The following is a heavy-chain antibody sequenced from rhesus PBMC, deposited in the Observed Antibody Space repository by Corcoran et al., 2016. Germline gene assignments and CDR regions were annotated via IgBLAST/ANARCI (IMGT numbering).Heavy chain of an antibody. V-gene: IGHV3S25*01. D-gene: IGHD3-9*01. CDR2: MNSGECRK. J-gene: IGHJ6*01. CDR1: GFTFSSYW. CDR3: AKVEIRGDYYGLDS. Sequence: EVQLVESGGGLAKPGGSLRLSCAASGFTFSSYWMNWVGQAPGKGLEWVLAMNSGECRKYYAHSVKGRFTISRYNSKNTLSLQMNSLRAEDTAVYYCAKVEIRGDYYGLDSWGQGVVVTVSS.